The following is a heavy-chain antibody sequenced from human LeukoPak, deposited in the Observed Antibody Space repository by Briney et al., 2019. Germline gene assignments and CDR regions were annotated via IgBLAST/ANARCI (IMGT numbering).Heavy chain of an antibody. CDR1: GGAFSGYY. CDR2: INHSGST. V-gene: IGHV4-34*01. J-gene: IGHJ5*02. Sequence: SETLSLTCAVYGGAFSGYYWSWIRQPPGKGLEWIGEINHSGSTNYNPSLKSRVTISVDTSKNQFSLKLSSVTAAHTAVYYCARGGGYNGFDPWGQGTLVTVSS. CDR3: ARGGGYNGFDP. D-gene: IGHD3-10*01.